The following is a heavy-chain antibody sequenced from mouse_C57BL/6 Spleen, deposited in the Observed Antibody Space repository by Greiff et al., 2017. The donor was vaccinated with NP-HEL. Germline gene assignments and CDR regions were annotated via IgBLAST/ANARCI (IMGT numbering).Heavy chain of an antibody. CDR1: GFSLTSYG. V-gene: IGHV2-2*01. D-gene: IGHD1-1*01. CDR3: ARNSPYYYGSSYGYYFDY. Sequence: VQLQESGPGLVQPSQSLSITCTVSGFSLTSYGVHWVRQSPGKGLEWLGVLWSGGSTDYNAAFISRLSISKDNSKSQVFFKMNSLQADDTAIYYCARNSPYYYGSSYGYYFDYWGQGTTLTVSS. CDR2: LWSGGST. J-gene: IGHJ2*01.